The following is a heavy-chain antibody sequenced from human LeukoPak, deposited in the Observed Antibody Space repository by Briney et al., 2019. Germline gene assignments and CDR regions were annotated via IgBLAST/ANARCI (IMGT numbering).Heavy chain of an antibody. V-gene: IGHV3-53*01. CDR3: ARDFAYSSGSTW. J-gene: IGHJ4*02. D-gene: IGHD6-19*01. Sequence: GGSLRLSCAASGFTVSSNYMSWVRQAPGKGLEWVSVIYSGGSTYYADSVKGRFTISRDNSKNTLYLQMNSLRAEDTAVYYCARDFAYSSGSTWWGQGTLVTVSS. CDR2: IYSGGST. CDR1: GFTVSSNY.